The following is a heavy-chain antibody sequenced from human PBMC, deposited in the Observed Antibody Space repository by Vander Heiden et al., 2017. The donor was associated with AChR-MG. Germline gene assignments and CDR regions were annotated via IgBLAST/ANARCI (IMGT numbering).Heavy chain of an antibody. Sequence: EVQLVESGGGLVTPGGSLKLSCAASRFTFSDSAIHWVRQASGKGLEWVGRIRSKPNTYATAYAASVKGRFTISRDESKNTAYLQMNGLKTEDTAMYYCTRHEEIAPAGQDYWGQGTLVTVSS. J-gene: IGHJ4*02. CDR1: RFTFSDSA. D-gene: IGHD6-13*01. CDR2: IRSKPNTYAT. V-gene: IGHV3-73*02. CDR3: TRHEEIAPAGQDY.